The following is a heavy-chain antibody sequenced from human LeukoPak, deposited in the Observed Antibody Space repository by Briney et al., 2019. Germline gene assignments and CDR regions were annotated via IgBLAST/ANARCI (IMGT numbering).Heavy chain of an antibody. J-gene: IGHJ4*02. CDR3: AKSGHHYDISGYWDFFHV. Sequence: PSETLSLTCNVSGGSISGYHWNWIRQPPGKGLEWIGYIHDSGRSNYSPSLESRVTISIDTSKNQFSLKMTSVTAADTAVYYCAKSGHHYDISGYWDFFHVWGQGSLVTVSS. D-gene: IGHD3-22*01. V-gene: IGHV4-59*01. CDR2: IHDSGRS. CDR1: GGSISGYH.